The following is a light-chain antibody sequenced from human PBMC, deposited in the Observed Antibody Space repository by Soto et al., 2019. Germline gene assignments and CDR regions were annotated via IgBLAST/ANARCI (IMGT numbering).Light chain of an antibody. CDR1: LPISNY. V-gene: IGKV1-27*01. J-gene: IGKJ4*02. CDR3: QKYNSAPLT. CDR2: AAS. Sequence: DIQMTQSPSSLSASVGATVTITCRASLPISNYLAWYQQKPVKILNLLIYAASTLQAGVPSRFSGNGSWTDFTLTINSLQPEDVPAYYCQKYNSAPLTFGGGTNVDSK.